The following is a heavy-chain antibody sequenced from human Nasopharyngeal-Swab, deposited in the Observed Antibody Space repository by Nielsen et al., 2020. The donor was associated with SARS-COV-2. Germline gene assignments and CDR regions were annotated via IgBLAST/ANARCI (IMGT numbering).Heavy chain of an antibody. J-gene: IGHJ4*02. CDR3: AKDPYYDLWSGYYFDY. Sequence: WIRQPPGKGLEWIGYIYYSGSTNYNPSLKSRVTISVDTSKNQFSLKLSSVTAADTAVYYCAKDPYYDLWSGYYFDYWGQGTLVTVSS. D-gene: IGHD3-3*01. CDR2: IYYSGST. V-gene: IGHV4-59*01.